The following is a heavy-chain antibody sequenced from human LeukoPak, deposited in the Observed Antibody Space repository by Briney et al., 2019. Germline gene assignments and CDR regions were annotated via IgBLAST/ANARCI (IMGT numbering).Heavy chain of an antibody. CDR2: MSPNSGDT. CDR1: GYTFTTYD. CDR3: ARGVAAGYDY. J-gene: IGHJ4*02. D-gene: IGHD6-13*01. V-gene: IGHV1-8*01. Sequence: ASVKVSCKTPGYTFTTYDFNWVRQATGQGLEWMGWMSPNSGDTGFAQKFQGRVTMTRNTSITTAYMELSSLRSDDTAIYYCARGVAAGYDYWGQGTLVTVSS.